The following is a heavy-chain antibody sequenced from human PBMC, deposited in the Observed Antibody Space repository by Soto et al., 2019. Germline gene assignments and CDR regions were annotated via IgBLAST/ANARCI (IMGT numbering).Heavy chain of an antibody. CDR3: ARGLVVPAASGWFDP. D-gene: IGHD2-2*01. CDR2: IIPIFGTA. CDR1: GGTFSSYA. J-gene: IGHJ5*02. V-gene: IGHV1-69*13. Sequence: ASVKVSCKASGGTFSSYAISWVRQAPGQGLEWMGGIIPIFGTANYAQKFQGRVTITADESTSTAYMELSSLRSEDTAVYHCARGLVVPAASGWFDPWGQGTLVTVSS.